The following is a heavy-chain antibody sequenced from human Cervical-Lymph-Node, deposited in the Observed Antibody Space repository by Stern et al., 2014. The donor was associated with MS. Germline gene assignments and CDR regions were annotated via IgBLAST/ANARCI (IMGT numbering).Heavy chain of an antibody. D-gene: IGHD6-13*01. CDR1: GGTFSKFS. V-gene: IGHV1-69*01. CDR2: IFPVFGSP. CDR3: ALSSETSDRWYSLGYDL. J-gene: IGHJ5*02. Sequence: QVQLVQSGDEVTKPGSSVKVSCKASGGTFSKFSSSCVRQAPGQGLEWMGGIFPVFGSPTYTQEFRGKVTITADVSTSTVYMELRSLRSDDTAVYYCALSSETSDRWYSLGYDLWGQGTLVTVSS.